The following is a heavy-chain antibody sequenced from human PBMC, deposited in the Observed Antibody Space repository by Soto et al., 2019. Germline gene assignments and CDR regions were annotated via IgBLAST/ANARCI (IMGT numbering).Heavy chain of an antibody. CDR1: GFTFSSYA. J-gene: IGHJ4*01. Sequence: EVQLLKSGGGLVQPGGSLRLSCAASGFTFSSYAMSWVRQAPGKGLEWVAAISGSGGSTYYADSVKGRFTISSDNSKNTLYLQMNSLRAEDTAVYYCSQHAIAAHHDYWSHGTLVTVSS. CDR2: ISGSGGST. D-gene: IGHD6-6*01. V-gene: IGHV3-23*01. CDR3: SQHAIAAHHDY.